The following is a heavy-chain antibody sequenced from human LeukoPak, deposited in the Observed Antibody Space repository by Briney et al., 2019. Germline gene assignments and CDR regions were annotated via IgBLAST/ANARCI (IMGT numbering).Heavy chain of an antibody. Sequence: SQTLSLTCAVSGGSISSGGYSWSWIRQPPGKSLEWIGYIYHSGSTYYNPSLKSRVTISVDRSKNQFSLKLSSVTAADTAVYYCASDPLERDAFDIWGQGTMVTVSS. CDR3: ASDPLERDAFDI. CDR1: GGSISSGGYS. J-gene: IGHJ3*02. V-gene: IGHV4-30-2*01. CDR2: IYHSGST.